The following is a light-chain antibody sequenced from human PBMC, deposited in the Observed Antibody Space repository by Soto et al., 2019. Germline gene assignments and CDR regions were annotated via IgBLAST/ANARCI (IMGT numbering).Light chain of an antibody. CDR2: GAS. CDR1: QGLNSAY. V-gene: IGKV3-20*01. Sequence: PGERAALSCRASQGLNSAYLAWYQQKPGQAPRLLIYGASSRDSGIPDRFSGSGSGTDFTLTISRLEPEDFAVYYCQQYYNWPPWTFGLGTKVDIK. CDR3: QQYYNWPPWT. J-gene: IGKJ1*01.